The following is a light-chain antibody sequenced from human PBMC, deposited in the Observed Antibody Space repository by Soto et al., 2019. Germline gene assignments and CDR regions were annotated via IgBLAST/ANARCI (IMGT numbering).Light chain of an antibody. Sequence: DIQMTQSPSTLSASVGDTVTVTCRASQNVSSWLAWYQQKPGQAPQLLIYDASSLESGVPSRFSGSGSGTEFTLNISRLEADDVGIYYCKQSKRTPWTFGQGTKVDIK. CDR3: KQSKRTPWT. CDR2: DAS. CDR1: QNVSSW. V-gene: IGKV1-5*01. J-gene: IGKJ1*01.